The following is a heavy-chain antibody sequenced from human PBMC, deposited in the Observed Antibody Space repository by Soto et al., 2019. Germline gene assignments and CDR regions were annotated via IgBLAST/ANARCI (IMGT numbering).Heavy chain of an antibody. Sequence: QVQLQESGPGLVKPSETLSLTCTVSGGSISSYYWSWIRQPPGKGLAWIGYIYYSGSTNYNPSLKSRVTISVDTSKNQCSLKLSSVTAADTAFYSCARRYGYSFDYWGQGTLVTVSS. CDR1: GGSISSYY. V-gene: IGHV4-59*08. J-gene: IGHJ4*02. CDR2: IYYSGST. CDR3: ARRYGYSFDY. D-gene: IGHD1-1*01.